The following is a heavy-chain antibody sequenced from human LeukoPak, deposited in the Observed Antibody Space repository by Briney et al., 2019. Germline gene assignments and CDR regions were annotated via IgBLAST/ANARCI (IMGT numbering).Heavy chain of an antibody. D-gene: IGHD2-21*01. CDR1: GFTFSNSA. Sequence: LPGGSLRLSCEASGFTFSNSAMSWVRQAPGKGLQWVSLISGSGDGAHYADSVKGRFTISRDNSKNTVYLQMTNLRAEDTAVYYCAKGYIQLWWFDYWGQGTLVTVSS. CDR3: AKGYIQLWWFDY. J-gene: IGHJ4*02. V-gene: IGHV3-23*01. CDR2: ISGSGDGA.